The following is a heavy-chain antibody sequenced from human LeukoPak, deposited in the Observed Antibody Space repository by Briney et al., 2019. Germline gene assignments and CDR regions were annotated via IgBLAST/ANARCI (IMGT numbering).Heavy chain of an antibody. D-gene: IGHD2-2*01. J-gene: IGHJ3*02. V-gene: IGHV3-23*01. CDR3: AKGGGYCSSTSCYGAFDI. Sequence: GGSLRLSCAASGFTFSRYGMHWVRQAPGKGLEWVSAISGSGGSTYYADSVKGRFTISRDNSKNTLYLQMNSLRAEDTAVYYCAKGGGYCSSTSCYGAFDIWGQGTMVTVSS. CDR1: GFTFSRYG. CDR2: ISGSGGST.